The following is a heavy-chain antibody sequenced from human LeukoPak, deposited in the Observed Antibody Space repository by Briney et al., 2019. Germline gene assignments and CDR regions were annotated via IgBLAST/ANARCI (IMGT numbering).Heavy chain of an antibody. Sequence: SETLSLTCTVSGGSISSGYYWGWIRQPPGRGLEWIGSIHHSGSSYYNPSLKSRVTISVDTSKNQFSLKLSSVTAADTAVHYYARYYDGSGSPRFDPWGQGTLVTVSS. V-gene: IGHV4-38-2*02. CDR3: ARYYDGSGSPRFDP. CDR1: GGSISSGYY. D-gene: IGHD3-22*01. CDR2: IHHSGSS. J-gene: IGHJ5*02.